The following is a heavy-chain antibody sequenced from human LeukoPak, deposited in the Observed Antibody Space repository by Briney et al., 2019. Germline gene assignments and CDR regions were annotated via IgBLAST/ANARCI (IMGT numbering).Heavy chain of an antibody. CDR2: ISGSGGST. V-gene: IGHV3-23*01. D-gene: IGHD2-15*01. CDR3: ARDPKVVAATPAAFDI. CDR1: GFTFSSYA. J-gene: IGHJ3*02. Sequence: PGGSLRLSCAASGFTFSSYAMSWVRQAPGKGLEWVSAISGSGGSTYYADSVKGRFTISRDNSKNTLYLQMNSLKAEDTAVYYCARDPKVVAATPAAFDIWGQGTMVTVSS.